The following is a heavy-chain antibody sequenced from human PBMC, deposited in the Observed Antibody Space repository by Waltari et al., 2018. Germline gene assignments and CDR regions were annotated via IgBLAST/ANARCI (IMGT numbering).Heavy chain of an antibody. D-gene: IGHD3-3*01. CDR2: IIPIFGTA. CDR3: ARAYDFWSTLNHYYGMDV. J-gene: IGHJ6*02. CDR1: GGTFSSYA. V-gene: IGHV1-69*13. Sequence: QVQLVQSGAEVKKPGSSVKVSCKASGGTFSSYAISWVRQAPGQGLEWMGGIIPIFGTANYAQKFQGRVTITADESTSTAYMELSSLRSEDTAVYYCARAYDFWSTLNHYYGMDVWGQGTTVTVSS.